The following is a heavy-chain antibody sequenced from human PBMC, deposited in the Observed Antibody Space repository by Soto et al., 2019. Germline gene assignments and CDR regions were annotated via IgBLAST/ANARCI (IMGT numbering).Heavy chain of an antibody. Sequence: SETLSLTCTVSGGSISSSSYYWGWIRQPPGKGLEWIGSIYYSGSTYYNPSLKSRVTISVDTSKNQFSLKLSSVTAADTAVYYCARPLSSGWYGDAFDIWGQGTMVTVSS. CDR3: ARPLSSGWYGDAFDI. V-gene: IGHV4-39*01. CDR1: GGSISSSSYY. J-gene: IGHJ3*02. CDR2: IYYSGST. D-gene: IGHD6-19*01.